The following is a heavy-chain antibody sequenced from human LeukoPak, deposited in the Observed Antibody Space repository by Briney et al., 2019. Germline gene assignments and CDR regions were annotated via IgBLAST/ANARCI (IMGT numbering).Heavy chain of an antibody. V-gene: IGHV1-18*01. CDR1: GYTFTNYG. J-gene: IGHJ4*02. CDR3: ARDREDSSGWLDY. Sequence: GASVKVSCKASGYTFTNYGISWVRQAPGQGLEWMGWISGHNGDTDYAQKLQGRVTMTTDTSTSTAYMELRSLRSDDTAVYYCARDREDSSGWLDYWGQGTLVTVSS. CDR2: ISGHNGDT. D-gene: IGHD6-19*01.